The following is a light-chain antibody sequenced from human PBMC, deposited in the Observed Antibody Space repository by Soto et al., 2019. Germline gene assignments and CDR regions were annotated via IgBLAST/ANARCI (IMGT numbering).Light chain of an antibody. Sequence: SALTQPRSVSGSPGQSVTISCTGTSSDVGSYNFVSWHQQHPGKAPKLMIYDVAKWPSGVPDRFSGSKSGNTASLTISGLQAEDEADYYCCTFAGRYSYVFGSGTKVTVL. V-gene: IGLV2-11*01. CDR1: SSDVGSYNF. J-gene: IGLJ1*01. CDR2: DVA. CDR3: CTFAGRYSYV.